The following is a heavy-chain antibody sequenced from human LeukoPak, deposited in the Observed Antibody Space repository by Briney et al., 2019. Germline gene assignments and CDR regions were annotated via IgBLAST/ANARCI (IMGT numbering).Heavy chain of an antibody. CDR1: GYTFTSYG. Sequence: ASVKVSCKASGYTFTSYGISWVRQAPGQGLEWMGWISAYNGNTNYAQKLQGRVTMTTDTSTSTAYMELRSLRSDDTAVYYCAREMYYYDSSGYYYWSDPWGQGTLVTVSS. CDR2: ISAYNGNT. J-gene: IGHJ5*02. D-gene: IGHD3-22*01. V-gene: IGHV1-18*01. CDR3: AREMYYYDSSGYYYWSDP.